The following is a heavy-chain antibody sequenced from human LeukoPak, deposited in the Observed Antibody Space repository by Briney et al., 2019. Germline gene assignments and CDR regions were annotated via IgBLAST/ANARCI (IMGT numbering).Heavy chain of an antibody. J-gene: IGHJ4*02. V-gene: IGHV3-7*01. D-gene: IGHD5-18*01. CDR3: AREGYSYGYCYFDY. CDR2: IKQDGSEK. Sequence: GGSLRLSCAAFGFTFSSYWMSWVRQAPGKGLEWVANIKQDGSEKYYVDSVKGRFTISRDNAKNSLYLQMNSLRAEDTAVYYCAREGYSYGYCYFDYWGQGTLVTVSS. CDR1: GFTFSSYW.